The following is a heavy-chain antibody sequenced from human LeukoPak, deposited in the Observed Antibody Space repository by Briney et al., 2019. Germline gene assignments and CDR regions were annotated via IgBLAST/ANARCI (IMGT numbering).Heavy chain of an antibody. CDR2: INHSGST. CDR3: ARKGSGKSGYDS. Sequence: SETLSLTCAVYGGSFSGYYWSWTRQPPGKGLEWIGEINHSGSTIYNPSLKSRVTISVDTSKNHFSLNLTSVTAADTAVYYCARKGSGKSGYDSWGQGTLVTVSS. D-gene: IGHD5-12*01. J-gene: IGHJ5*02. CDR1: GGSFSGYY. V-gene: IGHV4-34*01.